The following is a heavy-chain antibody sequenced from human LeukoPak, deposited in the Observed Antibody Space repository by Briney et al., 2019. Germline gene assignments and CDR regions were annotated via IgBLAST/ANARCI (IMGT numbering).Heavy chain of an antibody. CDR2: IKQDGSGK. J-gene: IGHJ6*03. CDR3: ARAWDYYYYMDV. CDR1: GFTFSSYW. V-gene: IGHV3-7*01. Sequence: GGSLRLSCAASGFTFSSYWMSWVRQAPGKGLGWVANIKQDGSGKYYVDSVKGRFTISRDNAKNSLYLQMNSLRAEDTAVYYCARAWDYYYYMDVWGKGTTVTVSS.